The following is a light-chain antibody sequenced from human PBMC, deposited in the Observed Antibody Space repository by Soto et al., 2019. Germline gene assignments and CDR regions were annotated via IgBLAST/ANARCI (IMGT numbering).Light chain of an antibody. CDR1: SSNIGAGYG. Sequence: QSVLTQPPSVSGAPGQRVTISCTGSSSNIGAGYGVHWYQQLPGTAPKLLIYVNSNRPSGVPDRFSGSKSGTSASLALTGLQAEDEADYYCQSYDSSLSGRGVFGTGTKVTVL. CDR2: VNS. CDR3: QSYDSSLSGRGV. J-gene: IGLJ1*01. V-gene: IGLV1-40*01.